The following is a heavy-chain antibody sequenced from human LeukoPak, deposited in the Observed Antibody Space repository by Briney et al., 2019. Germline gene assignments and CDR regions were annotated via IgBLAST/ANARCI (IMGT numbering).Heavy chain of an antibody. CDR3: AGATGTGGDDGFDV. D-gene: IGHD3-9*01. Sequence: ASVKVSCTAYGCTFMSHGIRWVRQAPGQGLEWMGWISGYSSNTNYAQRLQGRVTMTTDTSTTTAYMELRSLTSDDTAVYYCAGATGTGGDDGFDVWGQGTMVTVSS. CDR1: GCTFMSHG. V-gene: IGHV1-18*01. J-gene: IGHJ3*01. CDR2: ISGYSSNT.